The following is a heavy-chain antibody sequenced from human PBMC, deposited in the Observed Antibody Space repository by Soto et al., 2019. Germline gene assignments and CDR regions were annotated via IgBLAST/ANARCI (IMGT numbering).Heavy chain of an antibody. J-gene: IGHJ5*02. D-gene: IGHD2-15*01. CDR3: ARGYDSYNWFDP. CDR1: GGSISSGDYY. CDR2: IYYSGST. V-gene: IGHV4-30-4*01. Sequence: PSETLSLTCTVSGGSISSGDYYWSWIRQPPGKGLEWIGYIYYSGSTYYNPSLKSRVTISVDTSKNQFSLKLSSVTAADTAVYYCARGYDSYNWFDPWGQGTLVTVSS.